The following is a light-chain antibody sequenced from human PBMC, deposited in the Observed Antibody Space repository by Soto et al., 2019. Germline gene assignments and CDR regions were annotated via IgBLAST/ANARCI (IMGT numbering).Light chain of an antibody. V-gene: IGLV2-14*01. CDR2: EVT. J-gene: IGLJ1*01. Sequence: QSVLTQPASVSGSPGQSITISCTGTSSDVGGYNYVSWYQHHPGKAPKLMIYEVTNRPSGVSNRFSGSKSGNTASLTISGLQAEDEADYYCSSYTRGSTPYVFGTGTKLTVL. CDR1: SSDVGGYNY. CDR3: SSYTRGSTPYV.